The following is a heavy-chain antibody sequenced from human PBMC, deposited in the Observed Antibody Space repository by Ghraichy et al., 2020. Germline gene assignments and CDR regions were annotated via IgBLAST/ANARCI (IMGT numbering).Heavy chain of an antibody. J-gene: IGHJ4*02. D-gene: IGHD2-21*01. Sequence: ASVKVSCKASGYTFTSYTISWVRQAPGQGLEWMGWMNAYNGNTNYAEKFQGRVTMTTDTSTSTAYMELRSLRSDDTAVYYCTRAHLSVIYFDYWGQGTLVTVSS. CDR1: GYTFTSYT. CDR3: TRAHLSVIYFDY. CDR2: MNAYNGNT. V-gene: IGHV1-18*01.